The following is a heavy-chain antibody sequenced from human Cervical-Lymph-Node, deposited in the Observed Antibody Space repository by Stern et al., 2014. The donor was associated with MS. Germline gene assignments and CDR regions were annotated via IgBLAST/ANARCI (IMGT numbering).Heavy chain of an antibody. CDR2: MDPYDGCT. CDR3: ARGIPRMDSVLSPFMDSFES. CDR1: GYTFTDYY. J-gene: IGHJ4*02. Sequence: VQLVESGAELNKPGASLEVSCKASGYTFTDYYLHWVRQAPGQGLEWVGLMDPYDGCTNHAPKFEGRVTITRDPSIDTAYMELRGLTSDDTAVYYCARGIPRMDSVLSPFMDSFESWGQGTQITVSS. V-gene: IGHV1-2*02. D-gene: IGHD3-16*01.